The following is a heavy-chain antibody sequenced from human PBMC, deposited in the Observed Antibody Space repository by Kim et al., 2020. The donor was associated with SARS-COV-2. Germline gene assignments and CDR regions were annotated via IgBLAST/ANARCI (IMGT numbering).Heavy chain of an antibody. CDR2: IWFDGSEK. Sequence: GGSLRLSCIPSGFRFNHYAMHWVRQAPGKGLEWVAGIWFDGSEKYNGDSVKGRMTVSRNNFRNELLLEMNDVRAEDTAVYYCSRGQTTLTSLFLSDWGQGTLVVVSS. V-gene: IGHV3-33*01. CDR1: GFRFNHYA. J-gene: IGHJ4*02. D-gene: IGHD3-3*01. CDR3: SRGQTTLTSLFLSD.